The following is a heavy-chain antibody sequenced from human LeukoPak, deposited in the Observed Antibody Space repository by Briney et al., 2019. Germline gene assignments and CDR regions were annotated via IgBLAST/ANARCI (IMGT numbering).Heavy chain of an antibody. CDR2: IKQDGNEK. CDR3: ARDTLGEGEDANYAVYYFDY. Sequence: GGSLRLSCAASGFRVNTFWMSLVRQAPGKGLEWVANIKQDGNEKYYADSVNGGFTISRDKGKNSLDLPLNSLRADAPAFYYCARDTLGEGEDANYAVYYFDYWGQGTVVTVSS. D-gene: IGHD4/OR15-4a*01. J-gene: IGHJ4*02. CDR1: GFRVNTFW. V-gene: IGHV3-7*01.